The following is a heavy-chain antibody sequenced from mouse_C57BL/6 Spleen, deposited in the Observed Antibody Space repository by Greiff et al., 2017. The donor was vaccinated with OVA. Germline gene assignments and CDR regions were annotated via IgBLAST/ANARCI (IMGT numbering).Heavy chain of an antibody. Sequence: VQLQQPGAELVKPGASVKMSCKASGYTFTSYWITWVKQRPGQGLEWIGDIYPGSGSTNYNEKFKSKATLTVDTSSSTAYMQLSSLTSEDSAVYYCARRDYGSSHGGYWGQGTTLTVSS. J-gene: IGHJ2*01. CDR2: IYPGSGST. D-gene: IGHD1-1*01. CDR3: ARRDYGSSHGGY. V-gene: IGHV1-55*01. CDR1: GYTFTSYW.